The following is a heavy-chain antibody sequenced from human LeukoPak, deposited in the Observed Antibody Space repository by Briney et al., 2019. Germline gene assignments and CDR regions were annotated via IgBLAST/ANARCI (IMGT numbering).Heavy chain of an antibody. D-gene: IGHD2-2*01. CDR2: ISAYNGNT. Sequence: ASVKVSCKASGYTFTSYGISWVRQAPGQGLEWMGWISAYNGNTNCAQKLQGRVTMTTDTSTSTAYMELRSLRSDDTAVYYCAREVIVVVPAPYYYGMDVWGQGTTVTVSS. V-gene: IGHV1-18*01. CDR1: GYTFTSYG. J-gene: IGHJ6*02. CDR3: AREVIVVVPAPYYYGMDV.